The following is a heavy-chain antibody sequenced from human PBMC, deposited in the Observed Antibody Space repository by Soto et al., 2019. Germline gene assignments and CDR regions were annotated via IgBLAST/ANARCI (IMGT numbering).Heavy chain of an antibody. V-gene: IGHV3-30*18. CDR3: AKLGASTPDY. Sequence: QVQLVESGGGVVQPGRSLRLSCAASGFTFSSYGMHWVRQAPGKGLEWVAVISYDGSNKYYADSVKGRFTISRDNSKNTLYLQMNSLRAEDTAVYYCAKLGASTPDYWGQGTLVTVSS. CDR2: ISYDGSNK. J-gene: IGHJ4*02. CDR1: GFTFSSYG. D-gene: IGHD1-26*01.